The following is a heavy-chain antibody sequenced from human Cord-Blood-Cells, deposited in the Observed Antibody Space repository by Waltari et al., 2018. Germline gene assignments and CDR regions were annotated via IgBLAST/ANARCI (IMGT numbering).Heavy chain of an antibody. V-gene: IGHV4-31*03. Sequence: QVQLQESGPGLVKPSQTLSLTCTVSGGSISSGGYYWSWIRQHPGKGLEWIGYIYYSGSTYYNPALKSRVTISVYTSKNQFSLKLSSVTAADTAVYYCARGFRAIFGVVIVSNWFDPWGQGTLVTVSS. D-gene: IGHD3-3*01. CDR3: ARGFRAIFGVVIVSNWFDP. CDR2: IYYSGST. CDR1: GGSISSGGYY. J-gene: IGHJ5*02.